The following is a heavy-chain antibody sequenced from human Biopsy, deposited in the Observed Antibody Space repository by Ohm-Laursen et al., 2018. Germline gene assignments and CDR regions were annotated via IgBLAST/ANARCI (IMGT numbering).Heavy chain of an antibody. V-gene: IGHV3-21*01. J-gene: IGHJ5*02. Sequence: LSLTCAASGFTFSSYSMNWVRQAPGKGLEWISYISETSSHIYDADSVKGRFTVARDNAKNSLYLQLNSLGAEDTAVYYCARVQKSILWNWFDPWGQGTLVIVSS. D-gene: IGHD3-16*01. CDR1: GFTFSSYS. CDR3: ARVQKSILWNWFDP. CDR2: ISETSSHI.